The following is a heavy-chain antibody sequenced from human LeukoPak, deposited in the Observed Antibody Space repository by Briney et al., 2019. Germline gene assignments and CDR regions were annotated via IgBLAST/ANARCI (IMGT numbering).Heavy chain of an antibody. CDR1: GGSISSYY. J-gene: IGHJ4*02. CDR2: IYYSGST. CDR3: ARSLYDSSGYYLDY. D-gene: IGHD3-22*01. V-gene: IGHV4-59*01. Sequence: PSETLSLTCTVSGGSISSYYWSWIRQPPGKGLEWIGYIYYSGSTNYNPSLKSRVTISVDTSKNQFSLKLSSVTAADTAVYYCARSLYDSSGYYLDYWGQGTLVTVSS.